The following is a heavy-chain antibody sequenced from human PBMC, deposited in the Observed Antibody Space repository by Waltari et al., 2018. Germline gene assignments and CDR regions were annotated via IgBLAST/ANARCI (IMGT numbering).Heavy chain of an antibody. D-gene: IGHD6-19*01. J-gene: IGHJ6*02. Sequence: QVQLVESGGGVVQPGRSLRLSCAASGFTFSSYAMHWVRQAPGTGLEWVAVISYDGSNKYYADSVKGRFTISRDNSKNTLYLQMNSLRAEDTAVYYCARDRLRGSSGWYGDYYYYGKDVWGQGTTVTVSS. CDR1: GFTFSSYA. V-gene: IGHV3-30-3*01. CDR2: ISYDGSNK. CDR3: ARDRLRGSSGWYGDYYYYGKDV.